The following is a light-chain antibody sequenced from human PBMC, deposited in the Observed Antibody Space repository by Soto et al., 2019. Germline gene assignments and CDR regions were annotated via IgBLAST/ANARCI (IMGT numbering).Light chain of an antibody. Sequence: EVVLTQSPGTLSLSPGERATLSCRASQNIRGNELAWYQQKPGQAPRLLIYRGSSRATGIPDRFSGRGSGTDITPTISRLETEDFAVYYCQDYGTSAPWTFGQGTKVEIK. J-gene: IGKJ1*01. CDR1: QNIRGNE. CDR3: QDYGTSAPWT. CDR2: RGS. V-gene: IGKV3-20*01.